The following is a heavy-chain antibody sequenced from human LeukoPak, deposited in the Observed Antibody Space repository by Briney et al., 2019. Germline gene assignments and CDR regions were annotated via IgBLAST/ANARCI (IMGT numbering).Heavy chain of an antibody. Sequence: SETLSLTCTVSGGSISSYYWSWIRQPPGKGLEWIGYIYYSGSTNYNPSLKSRVTISVDTSKNQFSLKLSSVTAADTAVYYCARVCGPSSSTSCYTDAFDIWGQGTMVTVSS. CDR1: GGSISSYY. CDR3: ARVCGPSSSTSCYTDAFDI. J-gene: IGHJ3*02. CDR2: IYYSGST. V-gene: IGHV4-59*01. D-gene: IGHD2-2*02.